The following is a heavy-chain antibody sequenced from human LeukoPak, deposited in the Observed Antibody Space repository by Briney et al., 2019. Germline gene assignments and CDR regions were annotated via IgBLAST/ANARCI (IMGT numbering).Heavy chain of an antibody. CDR2: ISYDGSTE. Sequence: PGGSLRLSCAASGFTFNTYGMHWVRQAPGKGLEWVAFISYDGSTEYYADSVKGRFTISRDNSKNTQYLQMNSLRAEDTAVYYCGKDLSIHYNSRGFDPWGQGTLVTVSS. J-gene: IGHJ5*02. CDR1: GFTFNTYG. CDR3: GKDLSIHYNSRGFDP. V-gene: IGHV3-30*18. D-gene: IGHD3-22*01.